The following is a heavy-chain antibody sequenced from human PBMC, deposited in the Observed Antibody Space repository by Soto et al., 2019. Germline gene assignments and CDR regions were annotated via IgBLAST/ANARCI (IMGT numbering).Heavy chain of an antibody. V-gene: IGHV4-59*01. J-gene: IGHJ6*02. CDR3: ARARIQLWLGDYYYGMDV. CDR1: GGYISIYY. D-gene: IGHD5-18*01. Sequence: SEPLSHTYSVSGGYISIYYGSWILQPPGKGLEWIGYIYYSGSTNYNPSLKSRVTISVDTSKNQFSLKLSSVTAADTAVYYCARARIQLWLGDYYYGMDVWGQGTTVT. CDR2: IYYSGST.